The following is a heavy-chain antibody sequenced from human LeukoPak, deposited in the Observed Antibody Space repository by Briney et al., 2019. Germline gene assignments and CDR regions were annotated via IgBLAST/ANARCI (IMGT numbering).Heavy chain of an antibody. CDR3: ARMNYDILTGYYLRAFDV. CDR2: ISSSGRII. Sequence: GGSLRLSCAASGLAVSNKYLTWVRQAPGKGLEWVSHISSSGRIIYYADSVKGRFTISRDNAKNSLYLQMNSLRAEDTAVYYCARMNYDILTGYYLRAFDVWGQGTMVTVSS. CDR1: GLAVSNKY. J-gene: IGHJ3*01. D-gene: IGHD3-9*01. V-gene: IGHV3-11*04.